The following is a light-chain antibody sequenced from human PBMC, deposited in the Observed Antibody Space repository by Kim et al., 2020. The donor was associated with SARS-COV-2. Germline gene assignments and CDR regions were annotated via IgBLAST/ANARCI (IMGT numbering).Light chain of an antibody. J-gene: IGLJ3*02. CDR2: HNN. V-gene: IGLV1-51*01. Sequence: QSVLTQPPSMSAAPGQKVTISCSGSSSNIGNNFVSWYQHFPGMAPKLLIYHNNIRPSAIPDRFSASKSGTPATLDITGLQTGDEADYYCATWDRSLGVNWVFGGGTQLTVL. CDR3: ATWDRSLGVNWV. CDR1: SSNIGNNF.